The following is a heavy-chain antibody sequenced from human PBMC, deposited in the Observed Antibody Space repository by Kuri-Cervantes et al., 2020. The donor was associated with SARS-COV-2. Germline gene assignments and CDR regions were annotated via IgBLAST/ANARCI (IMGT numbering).Heavy chain of an antibody. CDR1: GFTVSTNF. V-gene: IGHV3-53*01. J-gene: IGHJ4*01. CDR3: ARGMAGTPRYFDC. D-gene: IGHD5-24*01. CDR2: LNPGGGT. Sequence: LSLTCAASGFTVSTNFMNFFRQSAGKGLEWVSSLNPGGGTFYADSVKGRFTISTDTSKNMVFLQMNNLRVDDTAVYYCARGMAGTPRYFDCWGRGTLVTVSS.